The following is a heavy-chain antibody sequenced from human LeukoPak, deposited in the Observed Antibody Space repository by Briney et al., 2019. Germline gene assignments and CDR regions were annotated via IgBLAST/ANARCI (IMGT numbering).Heavy chain of an antibody. CDR1: GFTVSSNY. CDR3: ARDAGRYFDWLGY. J-gene: IGHJ4*02. V-gene: IGHV3-33*08. D-gene: IGHD3-9*01. Sequence: PGGSLRLSCAASGFTVSSNYMSWVRQAPGKGLEWVAVIWYDGSNKYYADSVKGRFTISRDNSKNTLYLQMNSLRAEDTAVYYCARDAGRYFDWLGYWGQGTLVTVSS. CDR2: IWYDGSNK.